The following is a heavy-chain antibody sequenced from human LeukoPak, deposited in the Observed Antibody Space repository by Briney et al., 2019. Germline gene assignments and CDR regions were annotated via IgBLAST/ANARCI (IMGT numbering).Heavy chain of an antibody. CDR1: GFTFSSYA. Sequence: GGSLRLSCAASGFTFSSYAMSWVRQAPGKGLEWVSAISGSGGSTYYADSVKGRVTISRDNSKNTLYLQMNSLRAEDTAVYYCARGYCSGGSCPYYYYYGMDVWGQGTTVTVSS. CDR2: ISGSGGST. V-gene: IGHV3-23*01. D-gene: IGHD2-15*01. J-gene: IGHJ6*02. CDR3: ARGYCSGGSCPYYYYYGMDV.